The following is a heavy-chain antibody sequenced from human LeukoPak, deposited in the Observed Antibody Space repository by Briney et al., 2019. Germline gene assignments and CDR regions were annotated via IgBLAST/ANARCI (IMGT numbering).Heavy chain of an antibody. Sequence: PSETLSLTCTVSGGSISSSSYYWGWLRQPPGKGLEWIGSIYYSGSTYYNPSLKSRVTISVDTSKNQFSLKLSSVTAADTAVYYCARATPYSSGCPGGYWGQGTLVTVSS. D-gene: IGHD6-19*01. CDR3: ARATPYSSGCPGGY. J-gene: IGHJ4*02. CDR2: IYYSGST. V-gene: IGHV4-39*01. CDR1: GGSISSSSYY.